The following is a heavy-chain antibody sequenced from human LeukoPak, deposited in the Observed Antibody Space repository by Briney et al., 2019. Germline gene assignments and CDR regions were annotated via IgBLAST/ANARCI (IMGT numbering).Heavy chain of an antibody. CDR1: GYTFTGYY. Sequence: ASVKVSCKASGYTFTGYYMHWVRQAPGQGLEWMGWINPNSGGTNYAQKFQGRVTMTEDTSTDTAYMELSSLRSEDTAVYYCATGGIQLEPLDYYYMDVWGKGTTVTVSS. CDR3: ATGGIQLEPLDYYYMDV. D-gene: IGHD1-1*01. J-gene: IGHJ6*03. CDR2: INPNSGGT. V-gene: IGHV1-2*02.